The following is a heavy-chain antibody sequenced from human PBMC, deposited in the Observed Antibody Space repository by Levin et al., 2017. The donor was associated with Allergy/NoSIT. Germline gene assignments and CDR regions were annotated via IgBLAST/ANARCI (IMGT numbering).Heavy chain of an antibody. CDR1: GYTFTGYY. Sequence: ASVKVSCKASGYTFTGYYMHWVRQAPGQGLEWMGRINPNSGGTNYAQKFQGRVTMTRDTSISTAYMELSRLRSDDTAVYYCARSMWELEYFDYWGQGTLVTVSS. V-gene: IGHV1-2*06. D-gene: IGHD1-26*01. J-gene: IGHJ4*02. CDR3: ARSMWELEYFDY. CDR2: INPNSGGT.